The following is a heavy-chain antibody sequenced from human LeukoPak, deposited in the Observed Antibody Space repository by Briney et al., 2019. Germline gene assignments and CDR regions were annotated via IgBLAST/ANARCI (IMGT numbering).Heavy chain of an antibody. CDR3: ARVIPPSSIAVAGGFDY. D-gene: IGHD6-19*01. J-gene: IGHJ4*02. CDR1: GFTFSSYW. Sequence: QPEGSLRLSCAASGFTFSSYWMSWVRQAPGKGLEWVANIKQDGSEKYYVDSVKGRFTISRDNAKNSLYLQMNSLRAEDTAVYYCARVIPPSSIAVAGGFDYWGQGTLVTVSS. V-gene: IGHV3-7*01. CDR2: IKQDGSEK.